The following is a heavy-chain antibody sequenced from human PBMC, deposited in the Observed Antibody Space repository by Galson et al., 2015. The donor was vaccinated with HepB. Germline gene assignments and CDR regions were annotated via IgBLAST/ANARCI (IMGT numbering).Heavy chain of an antibody. CDR2: ISGSGGTT. Sequence: SLRLSCAASGFIFSNNAMSWVRQSPGKGLEWVSGISGSGGTTYYADSVKGRFIISRDNSKNSLYLQMNSLRAEDAAVYYCANQYSSSGNFDYWGQGTLVTVSS. D-gene: IGHD6-13*01. CDR3: ANQYSSSGNFDY. V-gene: IGHV3-23*01. J-gene: IGHJ4*02. CDR1: GFIFSNNA.